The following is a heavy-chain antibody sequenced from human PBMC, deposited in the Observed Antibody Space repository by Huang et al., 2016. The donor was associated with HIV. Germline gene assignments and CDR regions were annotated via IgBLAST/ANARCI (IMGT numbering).Heavy chain of an antibody. Sequence: QLQLQESGPGQVKPSETVSRTCTVSGDFISSTNYYWGWIRQSPGKGLEWVGSVYQSGSTNYNPSLKSRVTLSVDTSRNQLSLRLNSVTAADTAVYYCASQHIGAAATWFWGRGTQVAVSS. V-gene: IGHV4-39*01. CDR2: VYQSGST. D-gene: IGHD6-13*01. CDR1: GDFISSTNYY. J-gene: IGHJ4*02. CDR3: ASQHIGAAATWF.